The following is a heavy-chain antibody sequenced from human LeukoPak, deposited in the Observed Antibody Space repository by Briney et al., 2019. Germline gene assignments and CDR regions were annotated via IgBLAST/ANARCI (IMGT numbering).Heavy chain of an antibody. J-gene: IGHJ4*02. CDR3: TRDRPLDADDYYGFYYFDY. V-gene: IGHV1-2*02. CDR2: INPNSGGT. Sequence: ASVKVSCKASGYTFTGYYMHWVRQAPGQGLEWMGWINPNSGGTNHAQKFQGRVTMTRDTSISTAYMELSRLRSDDTAVYYCTRDRPLDADDYYGFYYFDYWGQGTLVTVSS. D-gene: IGHD3-10*01. CDR1: GYTFTGYY.